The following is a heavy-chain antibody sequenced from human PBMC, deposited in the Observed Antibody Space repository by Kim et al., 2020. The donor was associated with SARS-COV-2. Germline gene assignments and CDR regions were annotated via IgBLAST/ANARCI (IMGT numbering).Heavy chain of an antibody. CDR2: VYHSGST. D-gene: IGHD2-15*01. CDR3: VREGYFVGGSFFFDQ. CDR1: GAYITNHY. J-gene: IGHJ5*02. V-gene: IGHV4-59*11. Sequence: SETLSLTCSVSGAYITNHYWSWIRQPPGKGLEWIGNVYHSGSTSNNPSLQSRVTMSVETSKRQFSLQLTSVTAADTAIYYCVREGYFVGGSFFFDQWGQG.